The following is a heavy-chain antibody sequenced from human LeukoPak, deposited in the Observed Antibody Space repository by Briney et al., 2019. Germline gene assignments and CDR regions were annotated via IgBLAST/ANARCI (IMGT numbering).Heavy chain of an antibody. CDR2: INPNSGGT. D-gene: IGHD6-13*01. J-gene: IGHJ6*02. Sequence: ASVKVSCKASGYTFTGYYMHWVRQAPGQGLEWMGWINPNSGGTNYAQKFQGRVTMTRDTSISTAYMELSRLRSEDTAVYYCASVSSSWYRYYYGMDVWGQGTTVTVSS. V-gene: IGHV1-2*02. CDR3: ASVSSSWYRYYYGMDV. CDR1: GYTFTGYY.